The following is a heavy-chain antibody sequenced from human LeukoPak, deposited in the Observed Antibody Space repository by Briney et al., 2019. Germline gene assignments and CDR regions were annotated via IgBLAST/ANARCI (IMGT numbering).Heavy chain of an antibody. Sequence: ASVKVSCKASGYTFTSYGISWVRQAPGQGLEWMGWISAYNGNTNYAQKLQGRVTMTTDTSTSTAYMEPRSLRSDDTAVYYCARGGRVGAWYNWFDPWGQGTLVTVSS. CDR3: ARGGRVGAWYNWFDP. CDR1: GYTFTSYG. J-gene: IGHJ5*02. CDR2: ISAYNGNT. D-gene: IGHD1-26*01. V-gene: IGHV1-18*01.